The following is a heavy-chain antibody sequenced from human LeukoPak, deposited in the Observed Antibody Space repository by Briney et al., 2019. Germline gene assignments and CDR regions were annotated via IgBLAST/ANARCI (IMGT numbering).Heavy chain of an antibody. J-gene: IGHJ4*02. CDR3: ARTLNSGSYSNGFDY. D-gene: IGHD1-26*01. V-gene: IGHV3-21*01. Sequence: PGGSLRLSCAASGFTFSSYSMNWVRQAPGKALEWLSSISSSSSYIDYADSVKGRFTISRDNAKNSLYLQMNSLRAEDTAVYYCARTLNSGSYSNGFDYWGQGTLVTVSS. CDR2: ISSSSSYI. CDR1: GFTFSSYS.